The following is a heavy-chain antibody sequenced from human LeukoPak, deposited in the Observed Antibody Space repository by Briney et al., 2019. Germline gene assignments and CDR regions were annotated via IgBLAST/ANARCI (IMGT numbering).Heavy chain of an antibody. V-gene: IGHV4-30-4*01. CDR3: ARAGRIPWFGELLS. J-gene: IGHJ4*02. CDR1: GGSISSGDYY. Sequence: SQTLSLTCTVSGGSISSGDYYWSWIRQPPGKGLEWIGYIYYSGSTYYNPSLKSRVTISVDASKNQFSLKLSSVTAADTAVYYCARAGRIPWFGELLSWGQGTLVTVSS. D-gene: IGHD3-10*01. CDR2: IYYSGST.